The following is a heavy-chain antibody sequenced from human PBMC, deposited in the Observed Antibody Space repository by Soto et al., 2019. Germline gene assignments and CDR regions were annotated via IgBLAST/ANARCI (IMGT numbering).Heavy chain of an antibody. D-gene: IGHD3-16*02. J-gene: IGHJ4*02. V-gene: IGHV3-48*01. CDR1: GFTFSSYS. Sequence: GGSLRLSCAASGFTFSSYSMNWVRQAPGKGLEWVSYISSSSSTIYYADSVKGRFTISRDNAKNSLYLQMNSLRAEDTAVYYCARELYDYIWGSYRSGFDYWGQGTLVTVSS. CDR3: ARELYDYIWGSYRSGFDY. CDR2: ISSSSSTI.